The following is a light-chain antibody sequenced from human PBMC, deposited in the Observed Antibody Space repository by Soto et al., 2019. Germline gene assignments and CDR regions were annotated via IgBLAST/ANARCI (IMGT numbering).Light chain of an antibody. Sequence: EIVLTQSPGTLSLSPGERATLSCRASQSVSSSYLAWYQQKPGQAPRLLIYGASSRATGSPARFSGSGSGTEFTLTINSLQSEDFAVYYCQQYTNWPLTFGGGTKV. CDR3: QQYTNWPLT. CDR2: GAS. J-gene: IGKJ4*01. CDR1: QSVSSSY. V-gene: IGKV3-15*01.